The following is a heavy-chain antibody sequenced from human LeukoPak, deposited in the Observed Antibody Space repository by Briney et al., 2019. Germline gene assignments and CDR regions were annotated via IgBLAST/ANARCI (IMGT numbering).Heavy chain of an antibody. CDR1: GFTFSSYE. V-gene: IGHV3-48*03. CDR2: ISSSGSTI. J-gene: IGHJ4*02. CDR3: AKVQQLATIYYFDY. D-gene: IGHD6-13*01. Sequence: GGSLGLSCAASGFTFSSYEMNWVRQAPGKGLEWVSYISSSGSTIYYADSVKGRFAISRDNSRNTLYLQMSSLRTEDTALYYCAKVQQLATIYYFDYWGQGSLVTVSS.